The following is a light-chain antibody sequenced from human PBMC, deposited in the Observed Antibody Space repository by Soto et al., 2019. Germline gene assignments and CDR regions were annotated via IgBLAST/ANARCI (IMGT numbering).Light chain of an antibody. CDR2: GAS. Sequence: EVVMTQSPGTLSLSPGERATLSCRASQSVSNNYLAWYQQRPGHAPRLLIYGASKRATGIPDKFSGSGSGTDFTVSVNSLEPEDVAVYYCQQYGSTPYTVGQGTKLEIE. V-gene: IGKV3-20*01. CDR1: QSVSNNY. CDR3: QQYGSTPYT. J-gene: IGKJ2*01.